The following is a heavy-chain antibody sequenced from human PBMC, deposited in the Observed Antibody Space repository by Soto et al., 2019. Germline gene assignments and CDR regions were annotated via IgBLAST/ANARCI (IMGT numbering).Heavy chain of an antibody. CDR1: GYTFSSYY. D-gene: IGHD3-10*01. V-gene: IGHV1-8*02. J-gene: IGHJ4*01. CDR3: ARGIFGSGSYFDF. Sequence: ASVKVSCKASGYTFSSYYMQWVRQAPGQGLEWMGWMNPNSGSTSYVQKFRGRVTMTRNTSISTAFMELSSLRSEDTAVYYCARGIFGSGSYFDFWGHGTLVTVSS. CDR2: MNPNSGST.